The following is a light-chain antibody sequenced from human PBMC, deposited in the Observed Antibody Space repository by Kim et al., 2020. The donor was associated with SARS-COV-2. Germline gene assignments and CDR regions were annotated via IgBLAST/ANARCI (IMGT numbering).Light chain of an antibody. Sequence: LSPGVRASLSCRASQSVSSAYLAWYQQKPGQAPRLLIYGASNRAAGIPDRFSGSGSGTDFTLTISRLEPEDFAVFYCQQYGDAPYTFGQGTKL. CDR2: GAS. J-gene: IGKJ2*01. CDR3: QQYGDAPYT. CDR1: QSVSSAY. V-gene: IGKV3-20*01.